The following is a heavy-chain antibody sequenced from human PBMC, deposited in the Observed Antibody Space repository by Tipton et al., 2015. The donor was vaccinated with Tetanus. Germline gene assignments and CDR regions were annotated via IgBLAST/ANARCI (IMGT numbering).Heavy chain of an antibody. Sequence: TLSLTCAVYGGSFSGYYWSWIRQPPGKGLEWIAEINHSGSTKYNPSLKSRVTISVEKSKNQFSLNLISVTAADTAVYYCARTSPIARRSFDYWGQGALVTVSS. D-gene: IGHD1-14*01. CDR1: GGSFSGYY. J-gene: IGHJ4*02. CDR2: INHSGST. CDR3: ARTSPIARRSFDY. V-gene: IGHV4-34*01.